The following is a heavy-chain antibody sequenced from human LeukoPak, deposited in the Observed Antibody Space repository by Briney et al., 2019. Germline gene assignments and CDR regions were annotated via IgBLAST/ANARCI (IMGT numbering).Heavy chain of an antibody. CDR3: ARAMSIAAAGDFDY. D-gene: IGHD6-13*01. J-gene: IGHJ4*02. CDR2: IIPIFGTA. Sequence: AASVKVSCKAPGGTFSSYAISWVRQAPGQGLEWMGGIIPIFGTANYAQKFQGRVTITTDESTSTAYMELSSLRSEDTAVYYCARAMSIAAAGDFDYWGQGTLVTVSS. CDR1: GGTFSSYA. V-gene: IGHV1-69*05.